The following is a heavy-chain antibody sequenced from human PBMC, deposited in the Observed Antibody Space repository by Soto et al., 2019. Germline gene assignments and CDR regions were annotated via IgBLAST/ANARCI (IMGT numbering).Heavy chain of an antibody. D-gene: IGHD6-19*01. Sequence: SQTLSLTCAISGDSVSSTSTAWSWIRQSPSRGLEWLGRTYYRSKWYTDYAVSVKSRITINPDTSKNQFSLQLSSVNPEDTAVSYCARGSYYSGWVWGQGTLVTVSS. CDR1: GDSVSSTSTA. J-gene: IGHJ4*02. V-gene: IGHV6-1*01. CDR2: TYYRSKWYT. CDR3: ARGSYYSGWV.